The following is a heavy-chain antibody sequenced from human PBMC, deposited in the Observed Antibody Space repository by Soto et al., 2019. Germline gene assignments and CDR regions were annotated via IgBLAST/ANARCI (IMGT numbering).Heavy chain of an antibody. V-gene: IGHV4-4*07. CDR2: IYSSGST. Sequence: QVQLQESGPGLVTPSETLSLTCTVSGGDISPYYWTWNPQPAGKGLEWIGRIYSSGSTKYNPSLQRGVTLSLGTAEKQFCPRLCFVYAADTAHYFSARGPPFSDWFDPWGQGTLVTVSS. CDR1: GGDISPYY. CDR3: ARGPPFSDWFDP. J-gene: IGHJ5*02. D-gene: IGHD3-16*01.